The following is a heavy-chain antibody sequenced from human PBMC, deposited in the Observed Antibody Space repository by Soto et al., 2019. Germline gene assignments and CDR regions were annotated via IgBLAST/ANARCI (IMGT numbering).Heavy chain of an antibody. CDR1: GFTFSSCD. CDR3: AKNSSPLRVDPAMVDYYYGMDV. J-gene: IGHJ6*02. CDR2: ISGSGGST. V-gene: IGHV3-23*01. D-gene: IGHD5-18*01. Sequence: PGGSLRLSCAASGFTFSSCDMSWVRQAPGKGLEWVSAISGSGGSTYYADSVKGRFTISRDNSKNTLYLQMNSLRAEDTAVYYCAKNSSPLRVDPAMVDYYYGMDVWGQGTTVTVSS.